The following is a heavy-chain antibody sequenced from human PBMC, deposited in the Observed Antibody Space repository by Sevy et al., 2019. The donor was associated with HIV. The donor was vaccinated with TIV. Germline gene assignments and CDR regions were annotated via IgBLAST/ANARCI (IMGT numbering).Heavy chain of an antibody. V-gene: IGHV3-53*01. CDR3: ARDPPGIAATGGG. D-gene: IGHD6-13*01. CDR2: IYSGGTT. CDR1: GFTVGNNY. Sequence: GGSLRLSCAASGFTVGNNYMNWVRQAPGKGLEWVSLIYSGGTTHYADSVKGRFTISRDHSKNTLYLQMNSLRAEDTAIYYCARDPPGIAATGGGWGQGTLVTVSS. J-gene: IGHJ4*02.